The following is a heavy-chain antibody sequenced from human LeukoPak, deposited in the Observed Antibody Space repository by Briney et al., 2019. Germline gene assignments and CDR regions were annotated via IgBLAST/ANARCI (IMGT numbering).Heavy chain of an antibody. CDR2: TYYRSKWYN. D-gene: IGHD2-21*01. J-gene: IGHJ2*01. V-gene: IGHV6-1*01. Sequence: SQTLSLTCAISGDSVSSNSATWNWIRQSPSRGLEWLGRTYYRSKWYNDFAVSMKSRITINPDTSKNQFSLQLNSVTPEDTAVYYCARDLVAGHWYFDLWGRGTLVTVSS. CDR1: GDSVSSNSAT. CDR3: ARDLVAGHWYFDL.